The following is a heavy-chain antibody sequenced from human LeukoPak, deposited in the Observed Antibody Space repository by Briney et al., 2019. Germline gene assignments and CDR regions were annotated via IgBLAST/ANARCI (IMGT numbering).Heavy chain of an antibody. CDR2: IYHSGST. J-gene: IGHJ3*02. V-gene: IGHV4-30-2*01. Sequence: SETLSLTCTVSGGSISSGGYYWSWIRQPPGKGLEWIGYIYHSGSTYYNPSLKSRVTISVDRSKSQFSLKLSSVTAADTAVYYCASNPPYCSSTSCYDRGNAFDIWGQGTMVTVSS. CDR3: ASNPPYCSSTSCYDRGNAFDI. D-gene: IGHD2-2*01. CDR1: GGSISSGGYY.